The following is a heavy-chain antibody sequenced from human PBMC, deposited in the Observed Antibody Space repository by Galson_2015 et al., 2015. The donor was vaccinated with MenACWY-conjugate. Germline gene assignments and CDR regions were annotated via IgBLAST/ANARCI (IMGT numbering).Heavy chain of an antibody. V-gene: IGHV3-74*01. J-gene: IGHJ4*02. Sequence: SLRLSCAASGFIFNTYWMHWVRQAPGKGLVWVSRINPGGSSTTYADSVKDRFTISRDNAKNTLYLQMNSLRPEDTAVFYCAKSRGPSFYFDSPLQGSLGTLSS. CDR3: AKSRGPSFYFDS. CDR1: GFIFNTYW. CDR2: INPGGSST.